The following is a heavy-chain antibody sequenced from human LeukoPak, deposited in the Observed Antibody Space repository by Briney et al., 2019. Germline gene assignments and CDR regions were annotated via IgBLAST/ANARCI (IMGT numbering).Heavy chain of an antibody. D-gene: IGHD1-26*01. J-gene: IGHJ4*02. Sequence: PGGSLGLPCVASGFSFRDYAIHWVRQAPGKGLEYVSVINRDGRITYYADSVKGRFTMSRDNSKNTVYLQMGSLRSEDMAVYYCTRDGGSFCDFDYWGQGALVTVSS. CDR3: TRDGGSFCDFDY. CDR2: INRDGRIT. V-gene: IGHV3-64*02. CDR1: GFSFRDYA.